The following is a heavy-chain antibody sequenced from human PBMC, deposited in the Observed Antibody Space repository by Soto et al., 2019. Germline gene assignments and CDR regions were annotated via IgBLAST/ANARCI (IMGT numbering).Heavy chain of an antibody. CDR2: ISGSDGRT. CDR1: GFTFSSYA. J-gene: IGHJ4*02. V-gene: IGHV3-23*01. Sequence: EVQLLESGGGLVQPGGSLRLSCAASGFTFSSYAMSWVRQAPGKGLEWVSVISGSDGRTYYADSVKGRFTISRDNSKNTLSLQMNSPRAEDTAVYYCATRTSLDFWGQGTLVTVSS. CDR3: ATRTSLDF.